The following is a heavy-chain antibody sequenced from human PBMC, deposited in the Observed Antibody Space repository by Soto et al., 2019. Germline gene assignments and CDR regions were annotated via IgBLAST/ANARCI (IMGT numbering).Heavy chain of an antibody. CDR1: GGSISSGDYY. J-gene: IGHJ4*02. V-gene: IGHV4-31*03. D-gene: IGHD2-2*01. CDR2: IYYSGST. CDR3: ARYYCSSTSYTQTFDY. Sequence: LSLTCTVSGGSISSGDYYWSWIRQHPGKGLEWIGYIYYSGSTYYNPSLKSRVTISVDTSKNQFSLKLSSVTAADTAVYYGARYYCSSTSYTQTFDYWGQGTLVTVSS.